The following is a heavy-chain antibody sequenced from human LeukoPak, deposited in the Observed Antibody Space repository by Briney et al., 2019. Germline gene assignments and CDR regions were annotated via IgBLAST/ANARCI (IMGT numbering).Heavy chain of an antibody. D-gene: IGHD3-22*01. CDR2: ISGSGGST. CDR1: GFTFSSYA. J-gene: IGHJ4*02. V-gene: IGHV3-23*01. CDR3: AKDLGIVVVITTGTFDY. Sequence: PGGSLRLSCAASGFTFSSYAMSWVRQAPGKGLEWVSAISGSGGSTYYADSVKGRFTISIDNSKNTLYLQMNSLRAEDTAVYYCAKDLGIVVVITTGTFDYWGQGTLVTVSS.